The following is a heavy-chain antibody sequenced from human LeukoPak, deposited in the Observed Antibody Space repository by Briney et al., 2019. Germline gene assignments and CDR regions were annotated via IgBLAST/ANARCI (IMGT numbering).Heavy chain of an antibody. Sequence: ASVKVSCKASGYTFTSYDINWVRQATGQGLEWMGWMNPNSGNTGYAQKVQGRVTMTTDTSTSTAYMELRSLRSDDTAVYYCARSGSVGATHDYWGQGTLVTVSS. D-gene: IGHD1-26*01. CDR2: MNPNSGNT. CDR1: GYTFTSYD. J-gene: IGHJ4*02. V-gene: IGHV1-8*01. CDR3: ARSGSVGATHDY.